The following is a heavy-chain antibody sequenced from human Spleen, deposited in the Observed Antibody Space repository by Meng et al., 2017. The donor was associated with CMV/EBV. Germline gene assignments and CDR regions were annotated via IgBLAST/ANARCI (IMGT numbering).Heavy chain of an antibody. CDR1: GYTFTTYG. D-gene: IGHD3-9*01. V-gene: IGHV1-18*01. CDR2: ISAYSGNT. Sequence: ASVKVSCKASGYTFTTYGVSWVRQAPGQGLEWMGWISAYSGNTNYAQKLQGRVTMTTDTSTSTAYMELRSLRSDYTAVYYGARDYFPSHSRSLASHYSYAMDDWGLGTMVTVSS. CDR3: ARDYFPSHSRSLASHYSYAMDD. J-gene: IGHJ6*02.